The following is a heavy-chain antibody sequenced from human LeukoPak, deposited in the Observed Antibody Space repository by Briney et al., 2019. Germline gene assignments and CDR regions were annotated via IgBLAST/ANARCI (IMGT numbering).Heavy chain of an antibody. CDR2: ITWNSAYK. V-gene: IGHV3-9*01. CDR1: GFTFEHYG. D-gene: IGHD4-23*01. J-gene: IGHJ5*01. Sequence: GGSLRLSCAASGFTFEHYGMHWVRQVPGKGLEWVSYITWNSAYKGYADSVRGRFAISRDNAKKSLHLQMNSLTGDDTAFYYCAKASDYGGNEFDFWGQGTLVTVSS. CDR3: AKASDYGGNEFDF.